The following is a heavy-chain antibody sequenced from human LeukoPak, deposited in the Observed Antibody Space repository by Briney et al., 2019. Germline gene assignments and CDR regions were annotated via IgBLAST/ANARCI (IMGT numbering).Heavy chain of an antibody. Sequence: ASVKVSCKASGYTFTSYGISWVRQAPGQGLEWMGWISAYNGNTSYAQKLQGRVTMTTDTSTSTAYMELRSLRSDDTAVYYCARVHYYYGSGSYYNGLGYFDYWGQGTLVTVSS. CDR2: ISAYNGNT. CDR3: ARVHYYYGSGSYYNGLGYFDY. V-gene: IGHV1-18*01. J-gene: IGHJ4*02. CDR1: GYTFTSYG. D-gene: IGHD3-10*01.